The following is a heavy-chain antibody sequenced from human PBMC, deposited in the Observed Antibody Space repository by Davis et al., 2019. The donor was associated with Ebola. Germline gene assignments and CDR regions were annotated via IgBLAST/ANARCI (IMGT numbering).Heavy chain of an antibody. D-gene: IGHD3-3*01. Sequence: PSETLSLTCAVYGGSFSGYYWSWIRQPPGKGLEWIGEINHSGSTNYNPSLKSRVTISVDTSKNQFSLKLSSVTAADTAVYYCARGRSDFWSGYRKGNDYWGQGTLVTVSS. CDR1: GGSFSGYY. CDR3: ARGRSDFWSGYRKGNDY. J-gene: IGHJ4*02. V-gene: IGHV4-34*01. CDR2: INHSGST.